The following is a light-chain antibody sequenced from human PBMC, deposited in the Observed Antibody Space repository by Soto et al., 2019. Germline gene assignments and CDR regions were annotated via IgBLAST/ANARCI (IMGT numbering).Light chain of an antibody. CDR3: SSYTSSSTYV. Sequence: QSVLTQPSSVSGSPGQSITISCTGTSSDVGASNYVSWYQQHPAKAPKLILSDVNYRPSGVSNRFSGSKSGNTASLTISGLQVEDEADYYCSSYTSSSTYVFGTGTKVTVL. CDR2: DVN. V-gene: IGLV2-14*01. J-gene: IGLJ1*01. CDR1: SSDVGASNY.